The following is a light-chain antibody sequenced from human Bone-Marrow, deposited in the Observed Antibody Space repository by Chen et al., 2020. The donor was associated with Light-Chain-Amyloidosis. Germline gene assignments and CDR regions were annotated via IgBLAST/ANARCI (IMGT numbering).Light chain of an antibody. J-gene: IGLJ2*01. CDR3: ATWDHGLNVGL. Sequence: QSVLTQPPSASGTPGQRVTISCSGSDSNIGTDTVYWYQQVPGTTPKLLIYRNDQRPSGIPDRFSGSKSGTSASLAISGLRSEDEAEYYGATWDHGLNVGLFGGGTKLTVL. CDR1: DSNIGTDT. CDR2: RND. V-gene: IGLV1-47*01.